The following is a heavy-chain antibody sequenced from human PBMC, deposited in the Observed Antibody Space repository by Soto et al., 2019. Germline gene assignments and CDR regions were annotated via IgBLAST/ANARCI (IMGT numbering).Heavy chain of an antibody. CDR3: TRAGHCSGGTRNVPIDI. CDR1: GSPLSAYA. D-gene: IGHD6-19*01. J-gene: IGHJ3*02. Sequence: GGSLKLSCVAPGSPLSAYAMTWVGQAQGKGLEWVSSLSGSGDYSFYADSVKGRFSISRDNSKNTLYLQMDSLRDDDTAIYYCTRAGHCSGGTRNVPIDIWGQGTKVTVSS. CDR2: LSGSGDYS. V-gene: IGHV3-23*01.